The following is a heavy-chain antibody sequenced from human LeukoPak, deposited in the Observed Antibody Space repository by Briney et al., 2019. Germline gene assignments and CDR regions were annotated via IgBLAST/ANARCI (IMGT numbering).Heavy chain of an antibody. Sequence: PSETLSLTCVVSGSSISSGKYWGWIRQPPGKGLEWIGSIYHSGSTYYNPSLKSRVTISVDTSKNQFSLKLSSVTAADTAVYYCARSPERWLQLLIDYWGQGTLVTVSS. D-gene: IGHD5-24*01. CDR3: ARSPERWLQLLIDY. CDR2: IYHSGST. J-gene: IGHJ4*02. V-gene: IGHV4-38-2*01. CDR1: GSSISSGKY.